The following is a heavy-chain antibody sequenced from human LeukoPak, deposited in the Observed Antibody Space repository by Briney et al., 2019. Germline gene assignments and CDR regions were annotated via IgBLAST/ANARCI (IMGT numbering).Heavy chain of an antibody. Sequence: GGSLRLSCAASGFTFSSYAMSGVRQAPGKGLEWVSAISGSGGSTYYADSVKGRFTISRDNAEKSLFLQMNSLRDEDTAVYYCARDPGYSSTGVDAFDIWGRGTMVTVSS. CDR3: ARDPGYSSTGVDAFDI. D-gene: IGHD6-13*01. CDR1: GFTFSSYA. CDR2: ISGSGGST. V-gene: IGHV3-23*01. J-gene: IGHJ3*02.